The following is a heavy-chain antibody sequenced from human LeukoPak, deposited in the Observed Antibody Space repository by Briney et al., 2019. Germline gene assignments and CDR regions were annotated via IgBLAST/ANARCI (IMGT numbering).Heavy chain of an antibody. V-gene: IGHV3-23*01. J-gene: IGHJ4*02. CDR2: ISGTGNSP. CDR3: AKDLSMISPYYFDY. Sequence: GGSLRLSCAASGFTFSTYAMSWVRQAPGKGLEWVSAISGTGNSPYYGDSVKGRFTISRDNSKNTLYLQMNSLRAEDTAVYYCAKDLSMISPYYFDYWGQGTLVTVSS. D-gene: IGHD3-22*01. CDR1: GFTFSTYA.